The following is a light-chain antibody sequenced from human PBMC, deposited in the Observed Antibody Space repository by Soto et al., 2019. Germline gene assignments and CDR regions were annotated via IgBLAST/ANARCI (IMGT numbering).Light chain of an antibody. CDR3: QLYGSSPKT. V-gene: IGKV3-20*01. Sequence: EILLTQSPGTLPLSPGERATLSCRATQTISSNYLAWYRQKPGQAPKLLIHGASTRETGIPDRFSGSGAGTECTRTISRLEPEDFAVYYCQLYGSSPKTFGQGTKVDIK. CDR2: GAS. J-gene: IGKJ1*01. CDR1: QTISSNY.